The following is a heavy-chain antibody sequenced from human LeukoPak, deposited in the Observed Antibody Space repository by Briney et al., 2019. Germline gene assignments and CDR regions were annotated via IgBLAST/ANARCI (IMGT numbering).Heavy chain of an antibody. J-gene: IGHJ6*04. D-gene: IGHD3-9*01. Sequence: PGGSLRLSCAASGFTFSSYEMNWVRQAPGKGLEWDSYISSSGSTIYYADSVKGRFTISRDNAKNSLYLQMNSLRAEDTAVYYCASYRALRYFDWFPYYYYGMDVWGKGTTVTVSS. CDR3: ASYRALRYFDWFPYYYYGMDV. V-gene: IGHV3-48*03. CDR2: ISSSGSTI. CDR1: GFTFSSYE.